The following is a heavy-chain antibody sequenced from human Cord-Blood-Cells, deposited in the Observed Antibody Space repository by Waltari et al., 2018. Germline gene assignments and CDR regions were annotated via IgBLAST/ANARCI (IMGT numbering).Heavy chain of an antibody. CDR2: IWYDGSNK. D-gene: IGHD3-9*01. CDR3: ARDMNYDILTGYYKGGFDY. J-gene: IGHJ4*02. Sequence: QVQLVESGGGVVQPGRSLRLSCAASGFTFSSYGMHWVRPAPGKGLEWVAVIWYDGSNKYYADSVKGRFTISRDNSKNTLYLQMNSLRAEDTAVYYCARDMNYDILTGYYKGGFDYWGQGTLVTVSS. V-gene: IGHV3-33*01. CDR1: GFTFSSYG.